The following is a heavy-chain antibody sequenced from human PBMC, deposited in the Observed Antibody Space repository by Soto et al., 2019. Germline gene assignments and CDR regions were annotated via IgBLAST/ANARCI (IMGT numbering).Heavy chain of an antibody. Sequence: EVQLVESGGGLVQPGGSLRLSCAVSGFSFSSYEMNWVRQAPGKGLEWVSYISSGGSPIYYADSVKGRFTISRDNAKNSLYLQMNSLRAEDTAVYYCARAASFDIWGQWTLVTVSS. V-gene: IGHV3-48*03. J-gene: IGHJ3*02. CDR1: GFSFSSYE. CDR2: ISSGGSPI. CDR3: ARAASFDI.